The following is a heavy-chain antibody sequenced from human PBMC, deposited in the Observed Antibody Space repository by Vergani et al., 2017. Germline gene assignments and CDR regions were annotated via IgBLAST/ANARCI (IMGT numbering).Heavy chain of an antibody. CDR1: GYSFTSYW. D-gene: IGHD1-26*01. CDR2: IDPSDSYT. Sequence: EVQLVQSGAEVKKPGESLRISCKGSGYSFTSYWISWVRQMPGKGLEWMGRIDPSDSYTNYSPSFQGHVTISADKSISTAYLQWNSLKASDTAMYYCAKAVRYSGSQGYYYYGMDVWGQGTTVTVSS. J-gene: IGHJ6*02. V-gene: IGHV5-10-1*03. CDR3: AKAVRYSGSQGYYYYGMDV.